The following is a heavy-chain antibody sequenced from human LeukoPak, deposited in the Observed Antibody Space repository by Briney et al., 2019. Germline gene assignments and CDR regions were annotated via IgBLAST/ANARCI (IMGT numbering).Heavy chain of an antibody. J-gene: IGHJ5*02. CDR3: ARTPAGSGNWFDP. CDR2: IYSGGDT. Sequence: GGSLRLSCAASGFTVRSDYMSWVRQAPGKGLGWVSIIYSGGDTYYADSVRGRFTISRDNSKNTLYLQMNSLRAEDTAVYFCARTPAGSGNWFDPWGQGTLVTVSS. V-gene: IGHV3-53*01. D-gene: IGHD6-13*01. CDR1: GFTVRSDY.